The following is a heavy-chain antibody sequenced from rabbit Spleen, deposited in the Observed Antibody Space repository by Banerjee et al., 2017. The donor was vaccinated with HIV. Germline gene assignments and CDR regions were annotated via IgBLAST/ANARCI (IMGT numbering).Heavy chain of an antibody. D-gene: IGHD8-1*01. CDR3: ARDAGTSFSTYGMDL. V-gene: IGHV1S45*01. CDR2: IGSGATGNT. Sequence: QEQLVESGGGLVQPEGSLTLTCTASGFSFSSRYYMCWVRQAPGKGLEWIGCIGSGATGNTYYASWAKGRFTISSHDAQNTLYLQLTSLTAADTATYFCARDAGTSFSTYGMDLWGPGTLVTVS. J-gene: IGHJ6*01. CDR1: GFSFSSRYY.